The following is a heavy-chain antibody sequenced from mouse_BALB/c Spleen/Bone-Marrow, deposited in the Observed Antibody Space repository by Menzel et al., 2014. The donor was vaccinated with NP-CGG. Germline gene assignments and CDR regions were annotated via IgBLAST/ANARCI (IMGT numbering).Heavy chain of an antibody. Sequence: EVQLQQSGAELVKPGASVKLSCTASGFNIKDTYMHWVKQRPEQGLEWIGRIDPANGNTKYDPKFQDKATITADTSSNTASLQLSSLTSEDTAVYYCANYYYGYYFDYWGQGTTLTVSS. J-gene: IGHJ2*01. CDR1: GFNIKDTY. CDR2: IDPANGNT. D-gene: IGHD1-1*01. CDR3: ANYYYGYYFDY. V-gene: IGHV14-3*02.